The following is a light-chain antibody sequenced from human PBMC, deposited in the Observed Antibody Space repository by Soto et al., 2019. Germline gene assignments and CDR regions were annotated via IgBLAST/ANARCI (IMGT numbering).Light chain of an antibody. CDR3: CSYAGTRSYV. Sequence: QSVLTQPASVSGSPGQSITISCTGTSGVVGSYSLVSWYQQHPGKAPKLTIYEVAKRPSGVSSRFSGSKSGNTASLTISGLQAEDEADYYCCSYAGTRSYVFGTGTKVTVL. CDR2: EVA. CDR1: SGVVGSYSL. V-gene: IGLV2-23*02. J-gene: IGLJ1*01.